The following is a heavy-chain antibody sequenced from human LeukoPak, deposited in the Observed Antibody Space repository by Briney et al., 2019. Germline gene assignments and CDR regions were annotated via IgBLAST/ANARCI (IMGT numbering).Heavy chain of an antibody. CDR2: IYYTGST. Sequence: SETLSLTCTVSGGSISSYYWSWIRQPPGKGLEWIGYIYYTGSTNYNPSLKSRVTISVDTSKNQFSLKLSSVTAADTAVYYCARRSDYVHWFDPWGQGTLVTVSS. V-gene: IGHV4-59*08. CDR1: GGSISSYY. J-gene: IGHJ5*02. CDR3: ARRSDYVHWFDP. D-gene: IGHD4-17*01.